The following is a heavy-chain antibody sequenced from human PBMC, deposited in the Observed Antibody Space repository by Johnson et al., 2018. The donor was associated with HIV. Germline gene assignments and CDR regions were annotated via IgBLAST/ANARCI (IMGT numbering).Heavy chain of an antibody. D-gene: IGHD1-14*01. V-gene: IGHV3-7*01. CDR1: GFKFRDYW. J-gene: IGHJ3*02. CDR3: ARAGKTVTLDS. Sequence: VQLVESGGGLVQPGGSLRLSCAAFGFKFRDYWMGWVRKAPGKGLEWVAQTQQDGSGKLYVSSLRGRITISRDNAKNTLYLQMNSLRAEDKAVYYCARAGKTVTLDSWCQGTMVTVSA. CDR2: TQQDGSGK.